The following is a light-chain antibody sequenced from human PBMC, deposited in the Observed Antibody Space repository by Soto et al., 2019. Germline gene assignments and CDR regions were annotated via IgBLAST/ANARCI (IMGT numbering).Light chain of an antibody. CDR3: QKYNSSPPWT. CDR1: QGIRNY. CDR2: AAS. V-gene: IGKV1-27*01. Sequence: DIQMTQSPSSLSASVGDRVTITCRASQGIRNYLAWYQQKPGKVPKLLIYAASTLQSGVPSRFSGSGSGTDFTLTISSLQPEDVANYYCQKYNSSPPWTFGQGTKVEI. J-gene: IGKJ1*01.